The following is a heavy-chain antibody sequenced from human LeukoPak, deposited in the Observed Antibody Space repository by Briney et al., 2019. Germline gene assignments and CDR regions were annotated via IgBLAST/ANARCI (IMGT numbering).Heavy chain of an antibody. CDR2: ISSSGSTI. D-gene: IGHD3-22*01. Sequence: GGSLRLAWAASGFTFSSYEMNWVRQAPGKGLEWVSYISSSGSTIYYADSVKGRFTLSRDNAKNSLYLQMNSLRAEDTAVYYCERGPPYYYDSSGYYFGAFDIWGQGTMVTVSS. CDR3: ERGPPYYYDSSGYYFGAFDI. CDR1: GFTFSSYE. V-gene: IGHV3-48*03. J-gene: IGHJ3*02.